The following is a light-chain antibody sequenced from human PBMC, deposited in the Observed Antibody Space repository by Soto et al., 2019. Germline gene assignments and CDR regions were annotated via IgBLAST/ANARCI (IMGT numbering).Light chain of an antibody. CDR1: SSDVGAYDY. J-gene: IGLJ1*01. CDR3: SSFTTSTSYV. Sequence: QSALTQPASVSGSPGQSITISCTGTSSDVGAYDYVSWYQQHPGEVPKLMSFDVSDRPSGVSNRFSGSKSGNTASLTISGLQAEDEADYYCSSFTTSTSYVFGTGTKLTVL. V-gene: IGLV2-14*03. CDR2: DVS.